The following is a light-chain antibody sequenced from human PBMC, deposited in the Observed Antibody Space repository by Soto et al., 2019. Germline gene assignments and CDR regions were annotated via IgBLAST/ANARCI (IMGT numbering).Light chain of an antibody. Sequence: QSVLSQPASVSGSPGQSITISCTGTSNDVGAYDYVSWYQQRPGKVPKLMIYEVTSRPSGVSNRFSGSKSGNTASLIISGLQADDEADYYCSSYTTTRIQVFGTGTKLTVL. CDR3: SSYTTTRIQV. CDR1: SNDVGAYDY. V-gene: IGLV2-14*01. CDR2: EVT. J-gene: IGLJ1*01.